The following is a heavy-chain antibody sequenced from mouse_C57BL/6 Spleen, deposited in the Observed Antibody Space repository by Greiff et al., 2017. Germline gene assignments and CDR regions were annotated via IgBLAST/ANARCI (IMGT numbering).Heavy chain of an antibody. Sequence: QVHVKQPGAELVKPGASVKLSCKASGYTFTSYWMHWVKLRPGQGLEWIGMIHPNSGSTNYNEKFKSKATLTVDKSSSTAYMQLSSLTSEDSAVYYCARDYYGSSSSWFAYWGQGTLVTVSA. D-gene: IGHD1-1*01. V-gene: IGHV1-64*01. J-gene: IGHJ3*01. CDR3: ARDYYGSSSSWFAY. CDR2: IHPNSGST. CDR1: GYTFTSYW.